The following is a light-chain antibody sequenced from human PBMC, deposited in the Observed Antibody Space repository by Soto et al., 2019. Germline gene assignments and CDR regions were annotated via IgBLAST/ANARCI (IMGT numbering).Light chain of an antibody. CDR2: AAC. CDR1: QGISSY. J-gene: IGKJ1*01. V-gene: IGKV1-8*01. CDR3: QQYYSYPPWT. Sequence: AIRMTQSPSSFSASTGDRVTITCRASQGISSYLAWYQQKPGKAPKLLIYAACTLQSGVPSRFSGSGSWTDFTLTISCLQSEDFATYYCQQYYSYPPWTFGQGTKVEIK.